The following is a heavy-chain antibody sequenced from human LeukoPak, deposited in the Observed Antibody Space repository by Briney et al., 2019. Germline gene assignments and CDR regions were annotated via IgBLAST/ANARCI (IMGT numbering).Heavy chain of an antibody. Sequence: ASVKVSCKASGYTFTSYGISWVRQAPGQGLEWMGWISAYNGNTNYAQKLQGRVAMTTDTSTSTAYMELRSLRPDDTAVYYCARKYIDTNWFDPWGQGTLVTVSS. V-gene: IGHV1-18*01. CDR2: ISAYNGNT. CDR3: ARKYIDTNWFDP. J-gene: IGHJ5*02. D-gene: IGHD6-6*01. CDR1: GYTFTSYG.